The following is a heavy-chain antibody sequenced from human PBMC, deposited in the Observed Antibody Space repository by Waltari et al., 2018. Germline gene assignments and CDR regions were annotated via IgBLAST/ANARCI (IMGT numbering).Heavy chain of an antibody. V-gene: IGHV3-15*01. CDR1: GFTFRNAW. D-gene: IGHD1-26*01. J-gene: IGHJ3*01. CDR3: TTDWGSGSYPLYAFDL. Sequence: DVQLVESGGGLVNPGGSLTLSCAASGFTFRNAWMNWVRQAPGKGLEGVGRIKSKTDGGTTYYGAPVKGRFSISRDDSKNTLHLQMNGLRAEDTGVYYCTTDWGSGSYPLYAFDLWGPGTMVTVSS. CDR2: IKSKTDGGTT.